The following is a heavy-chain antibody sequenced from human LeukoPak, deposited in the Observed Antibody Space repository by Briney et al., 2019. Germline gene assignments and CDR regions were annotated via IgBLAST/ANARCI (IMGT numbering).Heavy chain of an antibody. J-gene: IGHJ4*02. CDR2: IYSGGRP. Sequence: GGSLRLSCAASGFTVSSNYMSWVRQAPGKGLEWVSVIYSGGRPSYADSVKGRFTMSRDNSKNTVYLQMNSLRAEDTAVYYCARMLGGGYTGLFDCWGQGTLVTVSS. D-gene: IGHD3-10*02. CDR3: ARMLGGGYTGLFDC. CDR1: GFTVSSNY. V-gene: IGHV3-53*01.